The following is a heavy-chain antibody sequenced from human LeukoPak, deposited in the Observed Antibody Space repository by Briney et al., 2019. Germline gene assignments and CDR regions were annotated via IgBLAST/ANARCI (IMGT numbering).Heavy chain of an antibody. J-gene: IGHJ4*02. CDR3: AKDWIQFNRVFDCFDS. V-gene: IGHV3-23*01. Sequence: PGGSLRLSCATSGFPFETNAMSWVRQAPGKGLEWVATIGNTETFYADSVTGRFTISRDNSKNPVNLQMNRLRVEDTAIYYCAKDWIQFNRVFDCFDSWAQGTLVTVSS. CDR1: GFPFETNA. CDR2: IGNTET. D-gene: IGHD5-18*01.